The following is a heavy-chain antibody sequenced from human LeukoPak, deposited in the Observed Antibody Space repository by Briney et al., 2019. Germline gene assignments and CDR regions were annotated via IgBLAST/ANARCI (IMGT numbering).Heavy chain of an antibody. Sequence: ASVKVSCKASGYTFIGYYIHWVRQAPGQGLERMGWINPNTGGTNYAQKFQGRVTMTRDTSISTAYMELRSLRSDDTAVYYCARDDGITRPLDYWGQGTLVTVSS. D-gene: IGHD1-14*01. CDR2: INPNTGGT. J-gene: IGHJ4*02. V-gene: IGHV1-2*02. CDR3: ARDDGITRPLDY. CDR1: GYTFIGYY.